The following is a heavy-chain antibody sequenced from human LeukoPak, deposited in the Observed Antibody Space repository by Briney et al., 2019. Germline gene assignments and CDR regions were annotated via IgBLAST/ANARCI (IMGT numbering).Heavy chain of an antibody. Sequence: GGSLRLSCAASGFTVSSSFMSWVRQTPGKGLEWVSVIYSGGSTYYADSVKGRFTISRDNSKNTLYLQMNSLRAEDTAVYYCAKHRGYSSGWSDYWGQESLVTVSS. CDR2: IYSGGST. CDR1: GFTVSSSF. V-gene: IGHV3-53*01. D-gene: IGHD6-19*01. CDR3: AKHRGYSSGWSDY. J-gene: IGHJ4*02.